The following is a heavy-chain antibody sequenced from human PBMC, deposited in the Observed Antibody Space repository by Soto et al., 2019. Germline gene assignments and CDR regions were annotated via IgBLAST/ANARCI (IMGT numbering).Heavy chain of an antibody. CDR3: AKHSRETNTCCGED. CDR2: VSNSGSSR. V-gene: IGHV3-23*01. D-gene: IGHD2-21*01. Sequence: PGGSLRLSCAASGFTFRDYAMSWVRQAPGRGLEWVCGVSNSGSSRYYADSVKGRFTISRDNSKNTLYLQMNSLRAEDTAVYSCAKHSRETNTCCGEDWGQGTRVTVSS. J-gene: IGHJ4*02. CDR1: GFTFRDYA.